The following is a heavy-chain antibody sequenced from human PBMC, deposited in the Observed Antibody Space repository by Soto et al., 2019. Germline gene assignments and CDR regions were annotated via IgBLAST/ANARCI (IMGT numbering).Heavy chain of an antibody. J-gene: IGHJ6*02. CDR2: TYYRSKWYN. CDR3: ARGIVLMVYAITSPRYGMDV. V-gene: IGHV6-1*01. CDR1: GDSVSSNSAA. D-gene: IGHD2-8*01. Sequence: SQTLSLTCAISGDSVSSNSAAWNWIRQSPSRGLEWLGRTYYRSKWYNDYAVSVKSRITINPDTSKNQFSLQLNSVTPEDTAVYYCARGIVLMVYAITSPRYGMDVWGQGTTVTAP.